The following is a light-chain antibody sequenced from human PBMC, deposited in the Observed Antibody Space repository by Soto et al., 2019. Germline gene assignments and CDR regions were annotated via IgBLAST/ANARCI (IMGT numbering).Light chain of an antibody. CDR2: AAS. V-gene: IGKV3-20*01. Sequence: EIVLAQSPGTLSLSPGERATLSCRASQTVSGSFLAWYQQTPGQAPRLLIYAASSRATGIPDRFSGSGSGTDFTLTISRLEPEDFAVYYCQQYGNSPQTFGQGTKVDIK. CDR1: QTVSGSF. CDR3: QQYGNSPQT. J-gene: IGKJ1*01.